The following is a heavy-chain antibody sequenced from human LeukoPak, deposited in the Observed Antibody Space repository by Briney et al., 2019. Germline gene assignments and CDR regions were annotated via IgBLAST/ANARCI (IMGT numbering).Heavy chain of an antibody. V-gene: IGHV4-34*01. CDR2: INHSGST. CDR1: GGSFSGYY. D-gene: IGHD5-24*01. CDR3: ARGPEMATIFPFDY. Sequence: PSETLSLTCAVYGGSFSGYYWSWIRQPPGKGLEWIGEINHSGSTNYNLSLKSRVTISVDTSKNQFSLKLSSVTAADTAVYYCARGPEMATIFPFDYWGQGTLVTVSS. J-gene: IGHJ4*02.